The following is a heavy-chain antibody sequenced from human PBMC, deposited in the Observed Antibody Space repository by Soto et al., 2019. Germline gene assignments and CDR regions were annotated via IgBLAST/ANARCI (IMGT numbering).Heavy chain of an antibody. Sequence: GKGLEWMGIINPSGGSTSYAQKFQGRVTMTRDTSTSTVYMELSSLRSEDTAVYYCARDRPHRGQPNAFDIWGQGTMVTVSS. CDR3: ARDRPHRGQPNAFDI. D-gene: IGHD1-26*01. V-gene: IGHV1-46*01. CDR2: INPSGGST. J-gene: IGHJ3*02.